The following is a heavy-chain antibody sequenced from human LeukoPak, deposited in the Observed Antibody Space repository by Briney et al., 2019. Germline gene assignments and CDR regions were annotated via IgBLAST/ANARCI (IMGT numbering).Heavy chain of an antibody. Sequence: PSETLSLTCTVSGGSISSSSYYWGWIRQPPGKGLEWIGRIYYSGSTYYNPSLKSRVTISVDTSKNQFSLKLSSVTAADTAVYYCASHLALSSTLDYWGQGTLVTVPS. CDR1: GGSISSSSYY. V-gene: IGHV4-39*01. J-gene: IGHJ4*02. CDR3: ASHLALSSTLDY. CDR2: IYYSGST. D-gene: IGHD2-2*01.